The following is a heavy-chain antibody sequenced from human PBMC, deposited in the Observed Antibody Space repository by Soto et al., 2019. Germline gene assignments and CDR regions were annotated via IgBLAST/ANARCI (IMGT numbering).Heavy chain of an antibody. V-gene: IGHV3-30*18. J-gene: IGHJ6*02. CDR3: AKDLDDYVWGSYPIPLFYGMDV. CDR2: ISYDGSNK. D-gene: IGHD3-16*02. Sequence: GGSLRLSCAASGFTFSSYGMHWVRQAPGKGLEWVAVISYDGSNKYYADSVKGRFTISRDNSKNTLYLQMNSLRAEDTAVYYCAKDLDDYVWGSYPIPLFYGMDVWGQGTTVTVSS. CDR1: GFTFSSYG.